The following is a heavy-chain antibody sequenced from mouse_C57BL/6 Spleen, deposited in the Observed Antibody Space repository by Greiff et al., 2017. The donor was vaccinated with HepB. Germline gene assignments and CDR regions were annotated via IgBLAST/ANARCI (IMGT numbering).Heavy chain of an antibody. D-gene: IGHD4-1*01. J-gene: IGHJ2*01. CDR2: IDPNSGGT. CDR1: GYTFTSYW. V-gene: IGHV1-72*01. Sequence: QVQLQQPGAELVKPGASVKLSCKASGYTFTSYWMHWVKQRPGRGLEWIGRIDPNSGGTKYNEKFKSKATLTVDKPSSTAYMQLSSLTSEDSAVYYCARSEGTGTKGDYFDYWGQGTTLTVSS. CDR3: ARSEGTGTKGDYFDY.